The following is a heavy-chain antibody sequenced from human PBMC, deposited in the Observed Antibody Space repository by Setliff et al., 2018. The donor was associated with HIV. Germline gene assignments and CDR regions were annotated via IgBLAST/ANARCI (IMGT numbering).Heavy chain of an antibody. Sequence: LSLTCTVSGDSISSYSWNWIRQSPGGGLEWIGFVFSSGSTKYNPSLQSRVTMSIDTSKNQFSLRLTSVTAADTAVYYCARRIDDSGSFPDKNWFDTWGQGSLVTVSS. J-gene: IGHJ5*02. CDR1: GDSISSYS. CDR3: ARRIDDSGSFPDKNWFDT. V-gene: IGHV4-4*09. CDR2: VFSSGST. D-gene: IGHD3-10*01.